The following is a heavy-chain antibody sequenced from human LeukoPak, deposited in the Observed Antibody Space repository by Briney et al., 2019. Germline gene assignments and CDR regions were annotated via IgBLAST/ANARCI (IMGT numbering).Heavy chain of an antibody. CDR2: MNPNSGNT. J-gene: IGHJ4*02. Sequence: ASVKVSCKASGYTFTSYDINWVRQATGQGLEWMGWMNPNSGNTGYAQKFQGRVTMTRNTSISTAYMELSSLRSEDTAVYYCARENSGSYSRTFDYWGQGTLVTVSS. D-gene: IGHD1-26*01. V-gene: IGHV1-8*01. CDR3: ARENSGSYSRTFDY. CDR1: GYTFTSYD.